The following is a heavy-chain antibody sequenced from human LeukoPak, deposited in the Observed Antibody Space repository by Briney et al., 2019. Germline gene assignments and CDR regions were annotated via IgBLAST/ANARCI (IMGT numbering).Heavy chain of an antibody. CDR1: AFTFSNYA. CDR2: IFFDGTTK. CDR3: ARDPRGPTGYDSPGRDTFDY. D-gene: IGHD3-22*01. Sequence: GGSLRLSCAASAFTFSNYAMHWVRQAPGKGLEWVAVIFFDGTTKYYADSVKGRFTNSRDNSKNTLYLQMSSLRPEDAAVYYCARDPRGPTGYDSPGRDTFDYWGQGTLVTVSS. J-gene: IGHJ4*02. V-gene: IGHV3-30*04.